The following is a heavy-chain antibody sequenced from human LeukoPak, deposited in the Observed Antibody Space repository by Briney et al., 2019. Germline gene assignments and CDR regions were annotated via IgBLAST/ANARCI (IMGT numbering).Heavy chain of an antibody. CDR2: ISGSGGST. CDR1: GFTFSSYG. Sequence: PGGSLRLSCAASGFTFSSYGMSWVRQAPGKGLEWVSAISGSGGSTYYADSVKGRFTISRDNAKNSLYLQMNSLRAEDTAVYYCARLKLLWSNYFDYWGQGTLVTVSS. CDR3: ARLKLLWSNYFDY. D-gene: IGHD2-2*01. J-gene: IGHJ4*02. V-gene: IGHV3-23*01.